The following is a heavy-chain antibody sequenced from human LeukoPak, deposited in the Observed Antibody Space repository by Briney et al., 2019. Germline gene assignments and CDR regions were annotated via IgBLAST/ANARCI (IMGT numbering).Heavy chain of an antibody. CDR3: ALVVPAATYYYYMDV. D-gene: IGHD2-2*01. V-gene: IGHV3-21*01. CDR2: ISTSSSYI. CDR1: GFTFSRYA. Sequence: PGGSLRLSCAASGFTFSRYAMNWVRQAPGKGLEWVSSISTSSSYIYYADSVKGRFTISRDNAKNSLYLQMNSLRAEDMAVYYCALVVPAATYYYYMDVWGKGTTVTISS. J-gene: IGHJ6*03.